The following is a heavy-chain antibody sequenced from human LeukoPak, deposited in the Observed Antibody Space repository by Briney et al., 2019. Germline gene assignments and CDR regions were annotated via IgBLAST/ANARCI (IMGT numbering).Heavy chain of an antibody. D-gene: IGHD2-8*02. V-gene: IGHV3-7*02. CDR2: IKQDGSDR. CDR3: ANYDTSTGGSAA. Sequence: PGGSLRLSCAASGFTFSTHWMKWVRQAPGKGLEWVANIKQDGSDRYYADSVKGRFTISRDNAKNSLYLQMSSLRAEDTAVYYCANYDTSTGGSAAWGRGTLVTVSS. J-gene: IGHJ5*02. CDR1: GFTFSTHW.